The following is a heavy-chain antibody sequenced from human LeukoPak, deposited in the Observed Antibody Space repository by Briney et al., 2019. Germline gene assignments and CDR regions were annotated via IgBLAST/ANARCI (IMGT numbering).Heavy chain of an antibody. J-gene: IGHJ4*02. CDR3: ARDRNGRKIWDY. D-gene: IGHD2-8*01. CDR1: GGSISSSSYY. V-gene: IGHV4-61*02. CDR2: IYTSGST. Sequence: SSETLSLTCTVSGGSISSSSYYWSWIRQPAGKGLEWIGRIYTSGSTNYNPSLKSRVTMSVDTSKNQFSLKLSSVTAADTAVYYCARDRNGRKIWDYWGQGTLVTVSS.